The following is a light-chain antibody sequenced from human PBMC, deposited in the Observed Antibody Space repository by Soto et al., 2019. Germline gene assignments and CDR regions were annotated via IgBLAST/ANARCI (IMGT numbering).Light chain of an antibody. Sequence: QSVLTQPPSASGTPGQRVTISCSGSSSNVGSNFVSWYQQLPGAAPKLLIYTNNQRPSGVPDRFSGSKSGTSASLAISGLHSEAEAVYYCASWDDSLQGPVFGGGTKLTVL. CDR1: SSNVGSNF. V-gene: IGLV1-44*01. J-gene: IGLJ2*01. CDR3: ASWDDSLQGPV. CDR2: TNN.